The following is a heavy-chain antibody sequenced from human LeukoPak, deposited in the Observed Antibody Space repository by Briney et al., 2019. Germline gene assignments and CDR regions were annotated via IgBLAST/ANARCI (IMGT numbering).Heavy chain of an antibody. CDR1: GFTFSSYE. CDR3: ARVTFGEALDP. CDR2: ISSSSSYI. Sequence: GGSLRLSCAASGFTFSSYEMSWVRQAPGKGLEWVPSISSSSSYIYYADSVKGRFTISRDNAKNSLYLQMNSLRAEDTAVYYCARVTFGEALDPWGQGTLVTVSS. J-gene: IGHJ5*02. V-gene: IGHV3-21*01. D-gene: IGHD3-16*01.